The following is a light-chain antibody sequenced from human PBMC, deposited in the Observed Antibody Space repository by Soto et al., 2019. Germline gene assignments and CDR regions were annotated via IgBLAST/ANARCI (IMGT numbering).Light chain of an antibody. V-gene: IGKV4-1*01. CDR1: QSVLYSSNNKNY. J-gene: IGKJ1*01. CDR3: QQYYSTPPGFWT. Sequence: DIVMTQSPDSLAVSLGERATINCKSSQSVLYSSNNKNYLAWYQQKPGQPPKLLIYWASTRESGVPDRFSGSGSGTDFTLTISSLQAEDVAVYYCQQYYSTPPGFWTFGQGTKVEIK. CDR2: WAS.